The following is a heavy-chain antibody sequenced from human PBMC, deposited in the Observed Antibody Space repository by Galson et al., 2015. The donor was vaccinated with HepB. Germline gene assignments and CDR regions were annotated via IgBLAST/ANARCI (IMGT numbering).Heavy chain of an antibody. D-gene: IGHD3-22*01. CDR1: GFTLSSYW. CDR3: ASGYYYDSSGYFISPSYYYGMDV. Sequence: SLRLSCAASGFTLSSYWMHWVRQAPGKGLVWVSRINSDGSSTSYADSVKGRFTISRDNAKNTLYLQMNSLRAEDTAVYYCASGYYYDSSGYFISPSYYYGMDVWGQGTTVTVSS. V-gene: IGHV3-74*01. J-gene: IGHJ6*02. CDR2: INSDGSST.